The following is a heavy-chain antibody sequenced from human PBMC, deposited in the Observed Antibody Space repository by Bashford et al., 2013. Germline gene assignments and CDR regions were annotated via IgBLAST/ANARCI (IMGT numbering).Heavy chain of an antibody. Sequence: TLSLTCTVSGGSISSGDYNWNWIRQLPGKGLEWIGCIHFNGRSDYNPSLKNRVIISADTSKNHFSLKLSSVTDADTAVYYCARVEYRQGIDYWGQGTLVHRLL. CDR3: ARVEYRQGIDY. V-gene: IGHV4-31*03. CDR1: GGSISSGDYN. J-gene: IGHJ4*02. D-gene: IGHD2-2*01. CDR2: IHFNGRS.